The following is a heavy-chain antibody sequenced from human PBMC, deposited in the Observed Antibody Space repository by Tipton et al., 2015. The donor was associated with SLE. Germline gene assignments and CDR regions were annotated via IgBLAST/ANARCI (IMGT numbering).Heavy chain of an antibody. CDR3: ARSLFVVVEAATYYYHGLDV. CDR1: GDSISSGSYY. Sequence: TLSLTCSVSGDSISSGSYYWSGFRQPAGKGLGWIGNIYTSGSTKYNSSLKSRVTISVDTSKNQFSLKLSSVTAADTAVYYCARSLFVVVEAATYYYHGLDVWGQGTTVTVSS. J-gene: IGHJ6*02. V-gene: IGHV4-61*09. CDR2: IYTSGST. D-gene: IGHD2-15*01.